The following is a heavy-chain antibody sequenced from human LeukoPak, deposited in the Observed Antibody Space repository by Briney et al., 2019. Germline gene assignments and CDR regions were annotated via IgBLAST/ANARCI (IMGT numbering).Heavy chain of an antibody. CDR3: AKVSLYGDYYFDY. CDR2: ISGSGGST. V-gene: IGHV3-23*01. CDR1: GFTVSSSY. J-gene: IGHJ4*02. D-gene: IGHD4-17*01. Sequence: GGSLRLSCAASGFTVSSSYMSCVRQAPGKGLEWGSAISGSGGSTYYEDSVKGRFTTSRDNSKNTLYLQMNRLRAEDTAVYYCAKVSLYGDYYFDYWGQGTLVTVSS.